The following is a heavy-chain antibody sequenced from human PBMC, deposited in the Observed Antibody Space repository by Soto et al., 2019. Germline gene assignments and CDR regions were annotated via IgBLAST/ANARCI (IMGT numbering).Heavy chain of an antibody. CDR2: IIPVFGTT. Sequence: QVQVVQSGAEVKKPGSSVKVSCKVSGDTFTNFAISWVRQAPGQGLEWMGGIIPVFGTTNYAEKFQDRVTITADESTNTAYMELSGLTSGDTAIYYCARGGGPYVWFNEFWGQGTLVTVSS. D-gene: IGHD3-16*01. CDR3: ARGGGPYVWFNEF. CDR1: GDTFTNFA. V-gene: IGHV1-69*01. J-gene: IGHJ4*02.